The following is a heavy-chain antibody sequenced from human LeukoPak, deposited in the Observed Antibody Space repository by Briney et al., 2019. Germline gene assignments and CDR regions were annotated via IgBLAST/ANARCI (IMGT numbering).Heavy chain of an antibody. J-gene: IGHJ4*02. Sequence: ASVKVSCKAAGYTFTGYYMHWVRQAPGQGLEWMGGINPNSGGTNYAQKFQRRVTMTRDTSISTGYIELSRLRSDDTAVYYCARGWQWLVLFYRGQGTLVTVSS. D-gene: IGHD6-19*01. V-gene: IGHV1-2*02. CDR2: INPNSGGT. CDR1: GYTFTGYY. CDR3: ARGWQWLVLFY.